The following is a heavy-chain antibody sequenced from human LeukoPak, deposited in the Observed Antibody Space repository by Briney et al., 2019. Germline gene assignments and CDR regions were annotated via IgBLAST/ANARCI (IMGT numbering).Heavy chain of an antibody. CDR3: AKDIQANGGAFDI. CDR2: ISSSGSTI. Sequence: AGGSLRLSCAASGFTFSSYEMNWVRQAPGKGLEWVSYISSSGSTIYYADSVKGRFTISRDNAKDSLYLQMNSLRAEDMALYYCAKDIQANGGAFDIWGQGTMVTVSS. D-gene: IGHD5-18*01. CDR1: GFTFSSYE. V-gene: IGHV3-48*03. J-gene: IGHJ3*02.